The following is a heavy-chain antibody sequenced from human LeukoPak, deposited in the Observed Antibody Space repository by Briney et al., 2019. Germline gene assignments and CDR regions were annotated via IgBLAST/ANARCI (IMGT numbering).Heavy chain of an antibody. Sequence: SETLSLICTVTGASISSYYWSWIRQPPGKGLEGIGYIFYSGTTKYNPSLKSRVTISVDTSRNQFSLKLSSVTAADTAVYYCAIGVPAHYYYDMDVWGQGTTVTVSS. CDR2: IFYSGTT. CDR3: AIGVPAHYYYDMDV. CDR1: GASISSYY. V-gene: IGHV4-59*08. J-gene: IGHJ6*02. D-gene: IGHD2-8*01.